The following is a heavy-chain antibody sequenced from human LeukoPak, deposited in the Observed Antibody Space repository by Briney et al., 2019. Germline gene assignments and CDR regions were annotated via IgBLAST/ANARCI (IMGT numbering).Heavy chain of an antibody. J-gene: IGHJ6*03. V-gene: IGHV4-59*01. CDR3: ARTTMVRGTYYMDV. CDR2: VYYSGYT. CDR1: GGSISSSY. Sequence: SETLSLTCSVSGGSISSSYWSWIRQPPGKGLEWIGYVYYSGYTNYNPSLKSRVTISVDTSKNQFSLRLSSVTAADTAVYYCARTTMVRGTYYMDVWGKGTTVTISS. D-gene: IGHD3-10*01.